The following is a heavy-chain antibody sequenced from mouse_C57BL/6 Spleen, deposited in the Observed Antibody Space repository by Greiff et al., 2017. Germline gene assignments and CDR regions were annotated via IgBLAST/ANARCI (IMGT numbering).Heavy chain of an antibody. CDR1: GFTFSSYA. CDR3: AREGEWLLLDY. V-gene: IGHV5-4*01. J-gene: IGHJ2*01. Sequence: EVQLVESGGGLVKPGGSLKLSCAASGFTFSSYAMSWVRQTPEKRLEWVATISDGGSYTYYPDNVKGRFTISRDNAKNNLYLQMSHLKSEDTAMYYCAREGEWLLLDYWGQGTTLTVSS. D-gene: IGHD2-3*01. CDR2: ISDGGSYT.